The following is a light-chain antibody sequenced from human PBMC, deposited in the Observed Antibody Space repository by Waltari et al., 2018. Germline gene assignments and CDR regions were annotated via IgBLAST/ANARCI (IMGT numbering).Light chain of an antibody. V-gene: IGLV1-40*01. J-gene: IGLJ3*02. CDR2: GST. CDR3: QSYDTSLSVV. Sequence: QSVLTQPPSVSGAPGQRVTISCTGSGPNIGAGYDVHWYQQLPRAAPKPPIYGSTSRPLGVPDRFFGSTSGTSASLAIPGLQAEDEADYYCQSYDTSLSVVFGGGTKLTVL. CDR1: GPNIGAGYD.